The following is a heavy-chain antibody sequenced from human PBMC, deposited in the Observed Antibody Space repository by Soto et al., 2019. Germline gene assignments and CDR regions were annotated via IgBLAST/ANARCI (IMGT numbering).Heavy chain of an antibody. Sequence: KASETLSLTCAVYGGSFSGYYWSWIRQPPGKGLEWIGEINHSGSTNYNPSLKSRVTISVDTSKNQFSLKLSSVTAADTAVYYCARDRATYYYGSGSPRYYYGMDVWGQGTTVTVSS. CDR1: GGSFSGYY. J-gene: IGHJ6*02. D-gene: IGHD3-10*01. CDR2: INHSGST. V-gene: IGHV4-34*01. CDR3: ARDRATYYYGSGSPRYYYGMDV.